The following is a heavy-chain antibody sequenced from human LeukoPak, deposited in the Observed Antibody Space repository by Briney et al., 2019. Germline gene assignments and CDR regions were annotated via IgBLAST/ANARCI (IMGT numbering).Heavy chain of an antibody. V-gene: IGHV3-30*18. D-gene: IGHD5-18*01. CDR1: GFTFSSYG. Sequence: GGSLRLSCAASGFTFSSYGMLWVRQAPGKGLEWVAVISYDGSNKYYADSVKGRFTISRDNSKNTLYLQMNSLRAEDTAVYYCAKDRENEPPERLYGYLADYWGQGTLVTVSS. CDR3: AKDRENEPPERLYGYLADY. J-gene: IGHJ4*02. CDR2: ISYDGSNK.